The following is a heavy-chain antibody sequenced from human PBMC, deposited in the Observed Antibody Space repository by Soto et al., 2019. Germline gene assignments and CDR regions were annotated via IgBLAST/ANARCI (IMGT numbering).Heavy chain of an antibody. CDR2: INPSGGST. V-gene: IGHV1-46*01. Sequence: ASVKVSCKASGYTFTSYYMHWVRQAPGQGLEWMGIINPSGGSTSYAQKFQGRVTMTRDTSTSTAYMELSSLRSEDTAVYYCARAPSGELSFDYWGQGTLVTVSS. D-gene: IGHD3-16*02. CDR3: ARAPSGELSFDY. CDR1: GYTFTSYY. J-gene: IGHJ4*02.